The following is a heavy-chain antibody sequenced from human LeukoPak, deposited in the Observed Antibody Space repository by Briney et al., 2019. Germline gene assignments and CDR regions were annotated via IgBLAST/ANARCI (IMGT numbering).Heavy chain of an antibody. CDR2: IYYSGRT. V-gene: IGHV4-59*01. CDR3: ARAKYCGGDCYYYFDY. J-gene: IGHJ4*02. Sequence: PSETLSLTCTVSGASITTYSWSWIRQPPGKGLEWIGYIYYSGRTSYDTSLKGRLTISLDTSNNQLSLKLSSVTAADTAVYYCARAKYCGGDCYYYFDYWGQGTLVTVSS. D-gene: IGHD2-21*02. CDR1: GASITTYS.